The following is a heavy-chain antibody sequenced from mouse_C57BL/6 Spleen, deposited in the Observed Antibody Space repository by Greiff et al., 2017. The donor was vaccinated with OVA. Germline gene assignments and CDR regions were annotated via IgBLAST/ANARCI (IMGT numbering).Heavy chain of an antibody. CDR3: AREGYSNYYYAMDY. CDR2: IYPSDSET. Sequence: VKLQESGAELVRPGSSVKLSCKASGYTFTSYWMDWVKQRPGPGLEWIGNIYPSDSETHYNQKFKDKATLTVDKSSSTAYMQLSSLTSEDSAVYYCAREGYSNYYYAMDYWGQGTSVTVSS. CDR1: GYTFTSYW. J-gene: IGHJ4*01. V-gene: IGHV1-61*01. D-gene: IGHD2-5*01.